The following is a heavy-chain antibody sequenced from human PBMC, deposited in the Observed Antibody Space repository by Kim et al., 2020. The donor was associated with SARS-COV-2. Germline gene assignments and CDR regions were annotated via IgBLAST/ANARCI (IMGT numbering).Heavy chain of an antibody. D-gene: IGHD4-17*01. CDR2: ISTENGNT. Sequence: ASVKVSCKASGYTFTTYVLHWVHQAPGQRLEWMGWISTENGNTKYSQKFQGRVSITRDTSASTTYMELSSLISEDTAVYYCARVTTSMTRGYFDFWGQGTRVTVSS. CDR1: GYTFTTYV. CDR3: ARVTTSMTRGYFDF. J-gene: IGHJ4*02. V-gene: IGHV1-3*04.